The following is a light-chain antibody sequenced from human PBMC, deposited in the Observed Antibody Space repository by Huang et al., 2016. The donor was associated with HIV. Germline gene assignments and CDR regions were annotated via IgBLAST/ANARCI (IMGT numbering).Light chain of an antibody. CDR2: QAS. Sequence: DIQMTQSPSTLSASVGDRVTITCRASQNIYSWLAWYQQKPGKAPKLLIHQASNLESGVPSRFSGSRSGTEFNLTISSLQPDDVSTYYCQQYKVYSRTFGQGTKVEVK. J-gene: IGKJ1*01. V-gene: IGKV1-5*03. CDR1: QNIYSW. CDR3: QQYKVYSRT.